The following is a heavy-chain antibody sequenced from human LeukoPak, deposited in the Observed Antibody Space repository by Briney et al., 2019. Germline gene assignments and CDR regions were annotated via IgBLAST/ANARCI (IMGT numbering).Heavy chain of an antibody. V-gene: IGHV3-30*18. J-gene: IGHJ4*02. CDR1: GFTFSSYG. Sequence: GGSLRLSCAASGFTFSSYGMHWVRQAPGKGLEWVAVISYDGSNKYYADSVKGRFTISRDNSKNTLYLQMNSLRAEDTAVYYCAKGPRGGSYVDYWGQGTLVTVSS. D-gene: IGHD1-26*01. CDR3: AKGPRGGSYVDY. CDR2: ISYDGSNK.